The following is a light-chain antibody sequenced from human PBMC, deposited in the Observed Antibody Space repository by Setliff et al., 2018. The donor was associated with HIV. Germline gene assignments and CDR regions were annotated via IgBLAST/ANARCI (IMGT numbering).Light chain of an antibody. V-gene: IGLV2-14*02. J-gene: IGLJ1*01. CDR1: SSDVGSYNL. CDR2: DVT. Sequence: QSALTQPASVSGSPGQSITISCTGTSSDVGSYNLVSWYQQHPGKAPKVMIYDVTNRPSGVSNRFSGSNSGNTASLTISGLQAEDEADYYCSSYTSNNSGVFGTGTKVTVL. CDR3: SSYTSNNSGV.